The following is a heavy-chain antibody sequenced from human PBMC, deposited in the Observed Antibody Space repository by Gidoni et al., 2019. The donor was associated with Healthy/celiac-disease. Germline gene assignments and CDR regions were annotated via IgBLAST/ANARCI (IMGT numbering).Heavy chain of an antibody. CDR3: SRPLYNLNDALDY. CDR2: IYPCDSDT. D-gene: IGHD1-20*01. CDR1: GYSFTSYW. J-gene: IGHJ4*02. V-gene: IGHV5-51*01. Sequence: EVQLVQSGAEVKKPGESLKISCKGSGYSFTSYWIGWVRQMPGKGLEWMGIIYPCDSDTRYRPSFQGQVTIPADKSLRTAYLQWSSLKASDTAMYYCSRPLYNLNDALDYWGQGTLVTVSS.